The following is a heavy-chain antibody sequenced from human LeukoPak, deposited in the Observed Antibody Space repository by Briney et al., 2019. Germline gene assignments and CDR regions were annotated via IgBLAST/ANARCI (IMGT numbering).Heavy chain of an antibody. CDR2: IYYSGST. J-gene: IGHJ3*02. CDR1: GGSISSYY. D-gene: IGHD1-26*01. V-gene: IGHV4-59*13. Sequence: TTSESLSLTCTVSGGSISSYYWSWVRQPPGKGLEWIGFIYYSGSTNYNPSLKSRVAISVDRSKNQFSLKLSSVTAADTAVYYCARDRVGGATAAFDIWGQGTMVTASS. CDR3: ARDRVGGATAAFDI.